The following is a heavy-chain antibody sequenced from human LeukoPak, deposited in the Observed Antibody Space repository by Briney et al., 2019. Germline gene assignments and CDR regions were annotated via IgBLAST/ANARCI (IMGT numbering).Heavy chain of an antibody. Sequence: GGSLRLSCAASGFTFNIYWMTWVRQAPGKGLEWVANMKADGSEKHYEESVKGRFTIFRDNARNSLYLQMNSLRAEDTAVYYCARPRYTAAYDLWGQGTMVTVSS. CDR1: GFTFNIYW. CDR2: MKADGSEK. J-gene: IGHJ3*01. D-gene: IGHD3-16*02. V-gene: IGHV3-7*01. CDR3: ARPRYTAAYDL.